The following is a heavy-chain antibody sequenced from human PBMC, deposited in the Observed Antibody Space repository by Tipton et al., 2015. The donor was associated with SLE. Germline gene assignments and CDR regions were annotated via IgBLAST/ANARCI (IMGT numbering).Heavy chain of an antibody. V-gene: IGHV3-48*01. CDR1: GFTFSSYA. Sequence: SLRLSCAASGFTFSSYAMNWVRQAPGKGLEWVSYITSSSITMYYADSVKGRFTISRDNAKNSLYLQMNSLRAEDTAVYYCARDRGYSGYDWGFFDYWGQGILVTVSS. D-gene: IGHD5-12*01. CDR3: ARDRGYSGYDWGFFDY. CDR2: ITSSSITM. J-gene: IGHJ4*02.